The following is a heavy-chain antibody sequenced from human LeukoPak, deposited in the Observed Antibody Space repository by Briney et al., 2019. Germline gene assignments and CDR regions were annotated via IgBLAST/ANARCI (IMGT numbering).Heavy chain of an antibody. CDR1: GGSISSSSYY. CDR2: IYYSGST. Sequence: PSETLSLTCTVSGGSISSSSYYWGWIRQPPGKGLEWIGSIYYSGSTYYNPSLKSRVTISVDTSKNQFSLKLSSVTAADTAVYYCAREWAKGDYGQIDYWGQGTLVTVSS. D-gene: IGHD4-17*01. V-gene: IGHV4-39*07. J-gene: IGHJ4*02. CDR3: AREWAKGDYGQIDY.